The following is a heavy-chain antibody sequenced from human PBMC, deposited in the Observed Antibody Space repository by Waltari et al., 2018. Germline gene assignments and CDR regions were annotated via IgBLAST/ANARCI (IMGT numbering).Heavy chain of an antibody. J-gene: IGHJ4*02. D-gene: IGHD4-17*01. V-gene: IGHV1-2*02. Sequence: QVQLVQSGAEVKTPGASVKVSCKASGYTFSDFYMHWVRQAPGQGLEWMGFSNPNSGDTKDDQTFKGRVTMTRDMSITTAYMELGSLRSDETAAYYCARGNPLHNGDRMIFAYWGQGALVAVSS. CDR1: GYTFSDFY. CDR3: ARGNPLHNGDRMIFAY. CDR2: SNPNSGDT.